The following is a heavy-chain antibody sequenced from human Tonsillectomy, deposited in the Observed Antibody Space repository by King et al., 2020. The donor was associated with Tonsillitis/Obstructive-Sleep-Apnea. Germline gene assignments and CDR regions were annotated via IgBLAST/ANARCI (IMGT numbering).Heavy chain of an antibody. Sequence: QLQESGPGLVKPSETLSLTCTVSGGSISSYYWSWIRQPPGKGLEWIGYIYYSGSTNYNPSLKSRVTISVDTSKNQFSLKLSSVTAADTAVYYCARRDYYYMTSGAKGPRSPSP. CDR3: ARRDYYYMTS. V-gene: IGHV4-59*01. J-gene: IGHJ6*03. CDR2: IYYSGST. CDR1: GGSISSYY.